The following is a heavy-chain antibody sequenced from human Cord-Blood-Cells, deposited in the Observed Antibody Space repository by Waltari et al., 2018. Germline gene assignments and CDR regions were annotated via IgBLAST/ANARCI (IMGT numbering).Heavy chain of an antibody. Sequence: QVQLVQSGAEVKKPGASVKVSCKASGYTFTSSAIHWLRQAPGQRLEWMGWIDAGNGNTKYSQKFQGRVTITRDTSASTAYMELSSLRSEDTAVYYCARDGSGSYSYYYYYGMDVWGQGTTVTVSS. CDR2: IDAGNGNT. D-gene: IGHD1-26*01. V-gene: IGHV1-3*01. CDR3: ARDGSGSYSYYYYYGMDV. CDR1: GYTFTSSA. J-gene: IGHJ6*02.